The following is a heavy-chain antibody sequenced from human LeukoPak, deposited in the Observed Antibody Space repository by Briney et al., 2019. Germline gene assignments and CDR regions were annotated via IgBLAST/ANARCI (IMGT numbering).Heavy chain of an antibody. D-gene: IGHD6-6*01. CDR1: GFTFSSYA. J-gene: IGHJ6*03. CDR2: ISGSGGST. Sequence: PGGSLRLSCAASGFTFSSYAMSWVRQAPGKRLEWVSAISGSGGSTNHADSVEGRFTISRDNSKNTLYLHMNSLRAEDTAVYYCANGRYSSSSGYYYHMDVWGKGTTVTVSS. V-gene: IGHV3-23*01. CDR3: ANGRYSSSSGYYYHMDV.